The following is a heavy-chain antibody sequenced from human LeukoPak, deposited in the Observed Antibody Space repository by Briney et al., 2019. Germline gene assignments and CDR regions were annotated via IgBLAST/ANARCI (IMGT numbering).Heavy chain of an antibody. Sequence: SETLSLTCSVSGGSISSYSWTWIRQPAGKGLEWIGRIYATGSTNFNPSLKRRVTMSVDTSKSQFSLNLSSVTAADTAVYYCARAPAGSSKYEYWGQGILVTVSS. CDR1: GGSISSYS. CDR2: IYATGST. V-gene: IGHV4-4*07. D-gene: IGHD6-13*01. J-gene: IGHJ4*02. CDR3: ARAPAGSSKYEY.